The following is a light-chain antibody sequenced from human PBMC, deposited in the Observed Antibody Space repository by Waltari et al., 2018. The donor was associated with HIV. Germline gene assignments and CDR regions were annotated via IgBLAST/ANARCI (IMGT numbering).Light chain of an antibody. CDR3: ASYISSSSPE. CDR1: SNTGDDNKY. CDR2: EDS. J-gene: IGLJ3*02. V-gene: IGLV2-14*01. Sequence: QSALTQPASVSGSPGQSITLSCTGTSNTGDDNKYVSLYQHHPGKAPKVIIYEDSHRPAGVSNRFSGSKSGNTASLTISGLQPEDEADYFCASYISSSSPEFGGGTKVTVL.